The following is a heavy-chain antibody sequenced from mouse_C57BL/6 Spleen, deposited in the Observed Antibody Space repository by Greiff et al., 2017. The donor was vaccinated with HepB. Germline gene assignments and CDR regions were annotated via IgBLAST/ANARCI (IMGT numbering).Heavy chain of an antibody. Sequence: VQLKESGADLVKPGGSLKLSCAASGFTFSSYGMSWVRQTPDKRLEWIANIGSADSYTYYPESVKGRFTISRDNAKNTLYLQMSSLKSEDTAMYYCARQRDSTYYWAMDYWGKGTSVTVSS. CDR3: ARQRDSTYYWAMDY. J-gene: IGHJ4*01. V-gene: IGHV5-6*01. D-gene: IGHD3-3*01. CDR2: IGSADSYT. CDR1: GFTFSSYG.